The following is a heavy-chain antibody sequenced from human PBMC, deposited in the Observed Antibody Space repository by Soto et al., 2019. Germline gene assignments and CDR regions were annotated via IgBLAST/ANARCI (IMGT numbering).Heavy chain of an antibody. V-gene: IGHV3-30*18. D-gene: IGHD6-13*01. Sequence: GGSLRLSCAASGFTFSSYGMHWVRQAPGKGLEWVAVISYDGSNKYYADSVKGRFTISRDNSKNTLYLQMNSLRAEDTAVYYCAKDWAQVAAAEWSFDYWRQETLVTVSS. CDR2: ISYDGSNK. CDR1: GFTFSSYG. CDR3: AKDWAQVAAAEWSFDY. J-gene: IGHJ4*02.